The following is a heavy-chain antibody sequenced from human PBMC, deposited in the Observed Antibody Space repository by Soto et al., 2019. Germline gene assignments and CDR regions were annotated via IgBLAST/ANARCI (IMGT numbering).Heavy chain of an antibody. Sequence: ASVKVSCKASGYTFTDYYMHWVRQAPGQGLEWMGRINPNSGDTSFAPKFQGRVTMTRDTSIRTAYMELSRLRSDDTAVYYCARGVSPADMTTVSLLPYYYYYYGMDVWGQGTTVTVSS. CDR3: ARGVSPADMTTVSLLPYYYYYYGMDV. CDR2: INPNSGDT. V-gene: IGHV1-2*06. CDR1: GYTFTDYY. D-gene: IGHD4-17*01. J-gene: IGHJ6*02.